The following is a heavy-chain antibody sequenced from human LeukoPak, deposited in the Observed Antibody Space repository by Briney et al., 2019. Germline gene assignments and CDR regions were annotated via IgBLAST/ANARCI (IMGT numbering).Heavy chain of an antibody. CDR1: GFTFSSYS. V-gene: IGHV3-48*04. Sequence: GGSLRLSCAASGFTFSSYSMNWVRQAPGKGLEWVSYISSSSSTIYYADSVKGRFTISRDNAKNSLYLQMNSLRAEDTAIYSCARGHCRRTSCYSSGGYYYYSMDVWGQGTTVIVSS. D-gene: IGHD2-2*01. CDR2: ISSSSSTI. CDR3: ARGHCRRTSCYSSGGYYYYSMDV. J-gene: IGHJ6*02.